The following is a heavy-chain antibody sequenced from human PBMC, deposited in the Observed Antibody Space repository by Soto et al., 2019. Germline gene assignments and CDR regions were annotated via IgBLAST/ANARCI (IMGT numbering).Heavy chain of an antibody. V-gene: IGHV4-59*08. J-gene: IGHJ4*03. Sequence: SETLSLTCTVSRGFTSTYYWLWIRPPPGKGLECIGYIYYNGNTNYNPALKSRVTISVDTSKNQFTLNLNSVTAADTAVYYCARHATRSYDYWGQGTTVTVSS. CDR1: RGFTSTYY. CDR3: ARHATRSYDY. CDR2: IYYNGNT.